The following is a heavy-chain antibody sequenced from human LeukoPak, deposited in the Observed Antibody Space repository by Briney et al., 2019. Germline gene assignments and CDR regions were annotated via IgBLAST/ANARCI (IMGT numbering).Heavy chain of an antibody. V-gene: IGHV4-34*01. Sequence: SETLSLTCAVYGGSFSGYYWSWIRQPPGKGLEWIGEINPSGSTNYNPSLKSRVTISVDTSKNQFSLKLSSVTAADTAVYYCARHYYDSSGYFPPRYWGQGTLVTVSS. CDR1: GGSFSGYY. J-gene: IGHJ4*02. CDR3: ARHYYDSSGYFPPRY. D-gene: IGHD3-22*01. CDR2: INPSGST.